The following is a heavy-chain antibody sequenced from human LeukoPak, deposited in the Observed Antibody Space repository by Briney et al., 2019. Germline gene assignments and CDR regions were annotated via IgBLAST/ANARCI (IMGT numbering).Heavy chain of an antibody. D-gene: IGHD3-10*01. CDR3: ASRPPLWFGELAANFDY. Sequence: SETLSLTCTVAGGSISSYYWSWIRQPAGKGLEWIGRIYTSGSTNYNPSLKSRVTMSVDTSKNQFSLKLSSVTAADTAVYYCASRPPLWFGELAANFDYWGQGTLVTVSS. CDR2: IYTSGST. CDR1: GGSISSYY. V-gene: IGHV4-4*07. J-gene: IGHJ4*02.